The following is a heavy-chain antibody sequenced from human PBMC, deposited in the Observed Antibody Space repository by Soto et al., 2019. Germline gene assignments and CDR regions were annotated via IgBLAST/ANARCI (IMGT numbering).Heavy chain of an antibody. CDR3: ARGFDSSPNYAFDI. Sequence: GSLRLACAASGFTFSSYAMHWVRQAPGKGLEWVAVISYDGSNKYYADSVKGRFTISRDNSKNTLYLQMNSLRAEDTAVYYCARGFDSSPNYAFDIWGQGTMVTV. CDR1: GFTFSSYA. V-gene: IGHV3-30-3*01. CDR2: ISYDGSNK. D-gene: IGHD6-13*01. J-gene: IGHJ3*02.